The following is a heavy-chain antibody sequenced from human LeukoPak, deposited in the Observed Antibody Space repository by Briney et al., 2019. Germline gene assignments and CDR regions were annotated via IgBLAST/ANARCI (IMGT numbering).Heavy chain of an antibody. D-gene: IGHD3-3*01. J-gene: IGHJ4*02. V-gene: IGHV3-30-3*01. CDR1: GFTFNTYA. Sequence: GRSLRLSCVASGFTFNTYALHWIRQAPGKGLEWVAFISYDGSNKYYADSVKGRFTISRDNSKDTLYLQMNSLRAEDTAVYYCARGRFLEWLLCLIWGQGTLVTVSS. CDR3: ARGRFLEWLLCLI. CDR2: ISYDGSNK.